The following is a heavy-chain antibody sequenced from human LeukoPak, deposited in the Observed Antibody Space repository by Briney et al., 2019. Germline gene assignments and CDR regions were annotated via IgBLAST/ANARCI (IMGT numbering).Heavy chain of an antibody. Sequence: GSLRLSCAASGFTFSSYWMSWIRQPPGKGLEWIGEIDHSGSTSYSPSLKSRVTISVDTSKNQFSLKVNSVTAADTAVYYCANQIKYSSSWYSWVDPWGQGTLVTVSS. CDR3: ANQIKYSSSWYSWVDP. D-gene: IGHD6-13*01. CDR2: IDHSGST. J-gene: IGHJ5*02. CDR1: GFTFSSYW. V-gene: IGHV4-34*08.